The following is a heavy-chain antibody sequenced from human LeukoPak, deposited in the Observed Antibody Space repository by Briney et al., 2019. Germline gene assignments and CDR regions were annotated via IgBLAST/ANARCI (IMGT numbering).Heavy chain of an antibody. D-gene: IGHD4-17*01. Sequence: GASVKVSCKASGYTFTGYYMHWVRQAPGQGLEWMGWINPNSGGTNYAQKFQGRVTMTRDTSISTAYMELSRLRAEDTALYYCAKDIGRSGYYGDYGDYWGQGTLVTVSS. CDR2: INPNSGGT. CDR3: AKDIGRSGYYGDYGDY. J-gene: IGHJ4*02. CDR1: GYTFTGYY. V-gene: IGHV1-2*02.